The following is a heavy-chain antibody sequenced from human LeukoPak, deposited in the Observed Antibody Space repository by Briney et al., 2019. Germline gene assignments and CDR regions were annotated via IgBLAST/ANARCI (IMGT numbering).Heavy chain of an antibody. CDR3: ARSDRAFDY. D-gene: IGHD1-14*01. Sequence: PGGSLRLSCAASGFTFSSYSMNWVRQAPGKGLVWVSRINADGSDTNYADSVRGRFTNSRDNAKNMFYLQMNSLTTEDTAVYYCARSDRAFDYWGQGTMVTVSS. CDR1: GFTFSSYS. CDR2: INADGSDT. J-gene: IGHJ4*02. V-gene: IGHV3-74*01.